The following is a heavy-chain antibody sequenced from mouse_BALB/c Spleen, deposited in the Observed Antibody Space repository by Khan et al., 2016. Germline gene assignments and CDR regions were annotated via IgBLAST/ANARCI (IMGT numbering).Heavy chain of an antibody. J-gene: IGHJ1*01. CDR1: GYTFTNYG. CDR2: MITYTGEP. Sequence: QIQLVQSGPELKKPGETVKISCKASGYTFTNYGMNWVKQAPGKGLKWMGWMITYTGEPTYADDFKGRFAFSLNTSARTAYLQINNLKNEDTATYFGARDYDYDGDWYFDGGGAGTTATVSA. CDR3: ARDYDYDGDWYFDG. D-gene: IGHD2-4*01. V-gene: IGHV9-3-1*01.